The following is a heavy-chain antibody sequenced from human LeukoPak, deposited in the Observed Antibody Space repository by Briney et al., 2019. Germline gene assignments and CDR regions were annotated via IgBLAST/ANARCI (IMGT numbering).Heavy chain of an antibody. CDR3: AILLWFGELPYDY. Sequence: GSLRLSCAASGFTFSSYWMSWVRQAPGKGLEWVANIKQDGSEKYYVDSVKGRFTISRDNAKNSLYLQMNSLRAEDTAVYYCAILLWFGELPYDYWGQGTLVTVSS. D-gene: IGHD3-10*01. V-gene: IGHV3-7*01. CDR2: IKQDGSEK. CDR1: GFTFSSYW. J-gene: IGHJ4*02.